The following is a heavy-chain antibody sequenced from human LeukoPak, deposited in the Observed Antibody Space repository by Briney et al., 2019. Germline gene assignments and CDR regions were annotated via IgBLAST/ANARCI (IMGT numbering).Heavy chain of an antibody. V-gene: IGHV1-46*01. Sequence: ASVKVSCKASGYTFTSYYMHWVRQATGQGLEWMGIINPSGGSTSYAQKFQGRVTMTRDTSTSTVYMELSSLRSEDTAVYYCAREIPRDGYLGYWGQGTLVTVSS. CDR1: GYTFTSYY. CDR2: INPSGGST. CDR3: AREIPRDGYLGY. D-gene: IGHD5-24*01. J-gene: IGHJ4*02.